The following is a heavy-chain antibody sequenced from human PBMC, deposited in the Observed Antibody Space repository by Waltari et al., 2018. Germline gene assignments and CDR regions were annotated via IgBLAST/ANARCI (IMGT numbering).Heavy chain of an antibody. J-gene: IGHJ3*02. Sequence: QLQLQESGPGLVKPSETLSLTCTVSGGSISSSSYYWGWIRQPPGKGLEWIGSIYYSGRTYYNPSLKSRVTISVDTSKIQFSLKLSSVTAADTAVYYCARRYYYDSTGAFDIWGQGTMVTVSS. CDR2: IYYSGRT. CDR3: ARRYYYDSTGAFDI. V-gene: IGHV4-39*01. CDR1: GGSISSSSYY. D-gene: IGHD3-22*01.